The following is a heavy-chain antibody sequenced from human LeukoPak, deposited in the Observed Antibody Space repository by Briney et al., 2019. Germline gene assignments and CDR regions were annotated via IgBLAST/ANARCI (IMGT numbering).Heavy chain of an antibody. CDR2: ISGSGFT. J-gene: IGHJ6*03. D-gene: IGHD1-7*01. Sequence: PGGSLRLSCAASGFTFSSYAMSWVRQAPGKGLEWVSAISGSGFTYYADSVKGRFTISRDNAKNSLYLQINSLRAEDTAVYYCARDRGRNWNYLSWVYYYMDVWGKRTTVTVSS. CDR1: GFTFSSYA. V-gene: IGHV3-23*01. CDR3: ARDRGRNWNYLSWVYYYMDV.